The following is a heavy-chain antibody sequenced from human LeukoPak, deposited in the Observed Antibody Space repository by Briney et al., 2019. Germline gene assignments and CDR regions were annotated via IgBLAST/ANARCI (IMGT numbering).Heavy chain of an antibody. CDR1: GFTLSSYW. J-gene: IGHJ4*02. D-gene: IGHD6-19*01. CDR3: ARVGSSGFRFDY. CDR2: INSDGSST. Sequence: GGSLRLSCAASGFTLSSYWMHWVRQAPGKGLVWVSRINSDGSSTSYADSVKGRFTISRDNAKNTLYLQMNSLRAEDTAVYYCARVGSSGFRFDYWGQGTLVTVSS. V-gene: IGHV3-74*01.